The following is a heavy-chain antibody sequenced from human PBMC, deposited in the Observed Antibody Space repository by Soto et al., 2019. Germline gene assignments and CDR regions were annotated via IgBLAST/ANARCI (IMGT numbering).Heavy chain of an antibody. CDR1: GFFLRGFG. Sequence: GGSLRLSCVASGFFLRGFGMHWVRQAPGKGLEWVSVIWSDGSNTYQGESVKGRFTMSRDISKNTLYLQMDSLRPEDTAVYYCAISMAGKCHLFVCWGHGTRVTVSS. CDR2: IWSDGSNT. D-gene: IGHD6-19*01. V-gene: IGHV3-33*01. J-gene: IGHJ4*01. CDR3: AISMAGKCHLFVC.